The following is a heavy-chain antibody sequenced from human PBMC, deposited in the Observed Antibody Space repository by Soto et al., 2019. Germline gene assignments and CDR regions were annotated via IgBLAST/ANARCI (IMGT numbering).Heavy chain of an antibody. CDR3: ARALPGEVGTIPEPYWYFDL. V-gene: IGHV4-30-4*01. D-gene: IGHD3-10*01. Sequence: QVQLQESGPGLVKPSQTLSLTCTVSGGSISSGDYYWIWLRPPPGKGLEWIGYIYYSGSTYYNPSLKSRVPISVDTSKNQFSLKLSSVTAADTDVYYCARALPGEVGTIPEPYWYFDLWGRGTLVTVSS. CDR2: IYYSGST. CDR1: GGSISSGDYY. J-gene: IGHJ2*01.